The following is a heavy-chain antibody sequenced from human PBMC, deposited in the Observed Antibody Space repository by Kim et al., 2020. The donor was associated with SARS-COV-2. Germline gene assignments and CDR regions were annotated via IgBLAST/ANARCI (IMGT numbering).Heavy chain of an antibody. CDR1: GFTFSSYA. D-gene: IGHD3-9*01. CDR2: ISYDGSNK. V-gene: IGHV3-30-3*01. Sequence: GGSLRLSCAASGFTFSSYAMHWVRQAPGKGLEWVAVISYDGSNKYYADSVKGRFTISRDNSKNTLYLQMNSLRPEDTAVYYCARGRILTGPFDYWGQGTL. CDR3: ARGRILTGPFDY. J-gene: IGHJ4*02.